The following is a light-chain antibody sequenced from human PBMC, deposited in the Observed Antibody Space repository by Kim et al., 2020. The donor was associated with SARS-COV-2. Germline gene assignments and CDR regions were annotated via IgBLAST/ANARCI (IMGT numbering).Light chain of an antibody. V-gene: IGLV3-1*01. Sequence: SYELTQPPSVSVSPGQTASITCSGDNLGNKYVGWYQQKPGQSPVVVIYQDTKRPSGIPARFSGSNSGNIATLTISGTQAMVEADYYCQAWDTTTATYVFGDGPRFIV. CDR3: QAWDTTTATYV. CDR2: QDT. J-gene: IGLJ1*01. CDR1: NLGNKY.